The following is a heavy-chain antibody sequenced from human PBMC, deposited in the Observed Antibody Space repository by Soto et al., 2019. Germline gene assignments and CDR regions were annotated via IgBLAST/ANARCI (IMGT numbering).Heavy chain of an antibody. J-gene: IGHJ4*02. CDR1: GGSISSYY. Sequence: PSETLSLTCTVSGGSISSYYWSWIRQPPGKGLEWIGYIYYSGSTNYNPSLKSRVTISVDTSKNQFSLKLSSVTAADTAVYYCARGSSPAWGRYYFDYWAQGTLVTVSS. V-gene: IGHV4-59*01. CDR3: ARGSSPAWGRYYFDY. D-gene: IGHD7-27*01. CDR2: IYYSGST.